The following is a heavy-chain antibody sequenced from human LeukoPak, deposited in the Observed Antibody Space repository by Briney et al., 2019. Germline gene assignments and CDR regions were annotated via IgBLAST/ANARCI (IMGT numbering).Heavy chain of an antibody. CDR3: ARADRLHGGPYLIGP. J-gene: IGHJ5*02. V-gene: IGHV1-2*02. Sequence: ASVKVSCKTSGYSFTGYYMHWVRQAPGQGLEWMGWINPYSGGTSSAQKFQGRATMTRDTSISTVYMQVSWLTSDDTAIYYCARADRLHGGPYLIGPWGQGTLVTVSS. CDR2: INPYSGGT. D-gene: IGHD3-16*01. CDR1: GYSFTGYY.